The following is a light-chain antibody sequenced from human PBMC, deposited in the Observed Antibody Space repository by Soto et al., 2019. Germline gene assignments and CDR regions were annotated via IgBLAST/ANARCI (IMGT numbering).Light chain of an antibody. V-gene: IGKV1-39*01. CDR3: QQSYSAPYT. Sequence: DIQMTQSPSSLSASVGDKITITCRASQSISDSSNWYQQKSGKAPKLLMYYASSLQSGVPSRFSGSGSGTDFTLTISSLRPEDFAIYYCQQSYSAPYTFGQGTKLEIK. CDR1: QSISDS. J-gene: IGKJ2*01. CDR2: YAS.